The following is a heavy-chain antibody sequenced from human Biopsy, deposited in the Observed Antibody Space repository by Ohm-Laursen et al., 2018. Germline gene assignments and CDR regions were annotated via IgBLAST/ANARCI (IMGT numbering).Heavy chain of an antibody. D-gene: IGHD5-12*01. CDR2: IFYSANT. CDR3: ARLGSGDYFPTFFDF. Sequence: LTCTVSGVSINGGRYYWNWIRHHPGKGLEWIGNIFYSANTYYNPSLKSRVTISVDTSKNQFSLKLSSVTAADTAVYYCARLGSGDYFPTFFDFWGQGALVTVSS. V-gene: IGHV4-31*03. J-gene: IGHJ4*02. CDR1: GVSINGGRYY.